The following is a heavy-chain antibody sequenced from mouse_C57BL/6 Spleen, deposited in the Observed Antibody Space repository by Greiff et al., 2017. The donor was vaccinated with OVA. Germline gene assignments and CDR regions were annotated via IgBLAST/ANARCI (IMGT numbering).Heavy chain of an antibody. CDR1: GYTFTSYW. Sequence: VKLQQPGAELVRPGSSVKLSCKASGYTFTSYWMHWVKQRPIQGLEWIGNIDPSDSETHYNQKFKDKATLTVDKSSSTAYMQLSSLTSEDSAVYYCARSNYYGSSYEFAYWGQGTLVTVSA. CDR3: ARSNYYGSSYEFAY. D-gene: IGHD1-1*01. CDR2: IDPSDSET. V-gene: IGHV1-52*01. J-gene: IGHJ3*01.